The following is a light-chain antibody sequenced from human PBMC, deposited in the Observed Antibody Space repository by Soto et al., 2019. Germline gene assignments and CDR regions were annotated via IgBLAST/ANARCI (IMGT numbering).Light chain of an antibody. V-gene: IGKV2-28*01. CDR3: MQDIKSLT. Sequence: EIVMTQSPLTLPVTPGEPASISCRSSQSLIYNNTYNYLDWYVQTTGQSPQLLIYFGSNRARGVPDRFSGSGSGTDFTLNINRVEAEDVGTYYCMQDIKSLTFGQGTRLEIQ. CDR1: QSLIYNNTYNY. CDR2: FGS. J-gene: IGKJ5*01.